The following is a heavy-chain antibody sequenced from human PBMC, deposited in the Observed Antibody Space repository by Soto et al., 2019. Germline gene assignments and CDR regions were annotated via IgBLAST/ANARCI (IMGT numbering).Heavy chain of an antibody. CDR2: IYYSGST. Sequence: SETLSLTCTVSGGSISSYYWIWIRQPPGKGLEWIGYIYYSGSTNYNPSLKSRDTISVDTSKNQFSLKLNSMTAADTAVYYCARHNYGSGSTYFDYWGQGTLVTVSS. CDR1: GGSISSYY. V-gene: IGHV4-59*08. D-gene: IGHD3-10*01. J-gene: IGHJ4*02. CDR3: ARHNYGSGSTYFDY.